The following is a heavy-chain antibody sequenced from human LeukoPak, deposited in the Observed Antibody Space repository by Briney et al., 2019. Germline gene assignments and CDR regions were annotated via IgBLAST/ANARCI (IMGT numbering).Heavy chain of an antibody. D-gene: IGHD2/OR15-2a*01. V-gene: IGHV1-46*01. CDR2: INPSGGST. J-gene: IGHJ6*02. Sequence: GASVKVSCKASGYTFTSYGISWVRQAPGQGLEWMGIINPSGGSTSYAQKFQGRVTMTRDTSTSTVYMELSSLRSEDTAVYYCARFLYGMDVWGQGTTVTVSS. CDR3: ARFLYGMDV. CDR1: GYTFTSYG.